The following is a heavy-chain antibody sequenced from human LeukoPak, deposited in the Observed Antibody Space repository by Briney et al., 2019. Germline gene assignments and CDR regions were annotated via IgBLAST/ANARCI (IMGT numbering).Heavy chain of an antibody. CDR2: ISAYNGNT. J-gene: IGHJ4*02. CDR1: GGTFSSYA. CDR3: ARGWHYYDSSVYQDYFDY. D-gene: IGHD3-22*01. Sequence: ASVKVSCKVSGGTFSSYAISWVRQAPGQGLEWMGWISAYNGNTNYAQKLQGRVTMTRDMSTSTVYMELSSLRSEDTAVYYCARGWHYYDSSVYQDYFDYWGQGTLVTVSS. V-gene: IGHV1-18*01.